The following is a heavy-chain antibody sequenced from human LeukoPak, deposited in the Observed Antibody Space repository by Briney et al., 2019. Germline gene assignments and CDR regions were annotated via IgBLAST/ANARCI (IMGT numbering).Heavy chain of an antibody. J-gene: IGHJ4*02. CDR3: ARVYNLGYYFDY. V-gene: IGHV1-46*01. D-gene: IGHD1-14*01. Sequence: ASVKVSCKASGYTFTSYYMHWVRQAPGQGLEWMGIINPSGGSTSYAQKFQGRVTITADESTSTAYMELSSLRSEDTAVYYCARVYNLGYYFDYWGQGTLVTVSS. CDR2: INPSGGST. CDR1: GYTFTSYY.